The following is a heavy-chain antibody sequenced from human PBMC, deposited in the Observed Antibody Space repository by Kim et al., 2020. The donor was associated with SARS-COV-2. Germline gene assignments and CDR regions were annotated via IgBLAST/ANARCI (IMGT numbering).Heavy chain of an antibody. CDR3: AITGLRRYYYGMDV. Sequence: SQKFQGRVTITRDTSASTAYMELISLRSEDTAVYYCAITGLRRYYYGMDVWGQGTTVTVSS. D-gene: IGHD1-20*01. V-gene: IGHV1-3*01. J-gene: IGHJ6*02.